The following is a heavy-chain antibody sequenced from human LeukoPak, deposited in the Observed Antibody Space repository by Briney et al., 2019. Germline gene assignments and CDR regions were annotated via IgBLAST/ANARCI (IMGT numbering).Heavy chain of an antibody. D-gene: IGHD4-17*01. CDR1: GGSISGYY. J-gene: IGHJ6*02. V-gene: IGHV4-59*08. Sequence: SETLSLTCTVSGGSISGYYWNWIRQPPGKGLEWIGYIFYSGSTNYNPSLESRLTISVDTSKNQFSLKLSSVTAADTAMYYCARGLSYGDYAQDYYGMDVWGQGTTVTVSS. CDR3: ARGLSYGDYAQDYYGMDV. CDR2: IFYSGST.